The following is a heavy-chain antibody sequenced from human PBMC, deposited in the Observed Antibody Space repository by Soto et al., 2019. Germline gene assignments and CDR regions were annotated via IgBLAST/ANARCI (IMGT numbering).Heavy chain of an antibody. CDR3: ARYNWYFDL. V-gene: IGHV4-59*08. Sequence: QVQLQESGPGLVKPSETLSLTCTVSGGSISSYYWSWIRQPPGKGLEWIGNIYYSGSTNYNPSLKSPLTVSVDTSKNPSSLKLSSVTAADTAVYYCARYNWYFDLWGRGTLVTVSS. CDR2: IYYSGST. J-gene: IGHJ2*01. CDR1: GGSISSYY.